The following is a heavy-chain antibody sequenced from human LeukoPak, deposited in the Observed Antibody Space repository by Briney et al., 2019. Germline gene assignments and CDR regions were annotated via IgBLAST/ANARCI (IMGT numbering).Heavy chain of an antibody. Sequence: SETLSLTCTASGGSISSYYWSWIRQPPGKGLEWIGYIYYSGSTNYNPSLKSRVTISVDTSKNQFSLKLSSVTAADTAVYYCARGLRWSDCWGQGTLVTVSS. D-gene: IGHD5/OR15-5a*01. J-gene: IGHJ5*01. V-gene: IGHV4-59*01. CDR3: ARGLRWSDC. CDR2: IYYSGST. CDR1: GGSISSYY.